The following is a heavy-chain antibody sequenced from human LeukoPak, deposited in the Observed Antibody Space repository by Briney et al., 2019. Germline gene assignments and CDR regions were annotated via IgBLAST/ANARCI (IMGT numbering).Heavy chain of an antibody. CDR3: ARSYNSGSYYPYFFDY. CDR2: IYYTGST. D-gene: IGHD3-10*01. J-gene: IGHJ4*02. Sequence: SETLSLTCTVSGGSISSHFWSWIRQPPGKGPEWIGSIYYTGSTNYNPSLKSRVTISVDTSNNRFSLRLSSLTAADTAVYYCARSYNSGSYYPYFFDYWGQGTLVTVSS. V-gene: IGHV4-59*11. CDR1: GGSISSHF.